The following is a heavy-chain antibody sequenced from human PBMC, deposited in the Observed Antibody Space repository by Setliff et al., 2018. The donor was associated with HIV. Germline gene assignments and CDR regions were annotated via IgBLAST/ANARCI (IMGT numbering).Heavy chain of an antibody. D-gene: IGHD2-15*01. CDR1: GGSISSGSYY. CDR3: ARVPGVVVVVAANWYFDL. J-gene: IGHJ2*01. V-gene: IGHV4-31*03. Sequence: KPSETLSLTCTVSGGSISSGSYYWSWTRQHPGKGLEWIGYIYYSGSTYYNPSLKSRVTISVDTSNNQSSLKLSSVTAADTAVYYCARVPGVVVVVAANWYFDLWGRGTLVTVSS. CDR2: IYYSGST.